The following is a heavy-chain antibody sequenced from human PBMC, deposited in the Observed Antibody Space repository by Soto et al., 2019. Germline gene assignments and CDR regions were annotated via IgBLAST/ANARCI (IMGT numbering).Heavy chain of an antibody. D-gene: IGHD6-13*01. J-gene: IGHJ4*02. CDR2: ISGSGGST. V-gene: IGHV3-23*01. CDR1: GFTFSNYA. CDR3: AKDQGSSWYEIDY. Sequence: EVQLLESGGGLVQPGGSLRLSCAASGFTFSNYAVTWVRQAPGKGLAWVPTISGSGGSTYYADSVKGRFTISRDNSKNTLYLQMNSLRDEDTAVYSCAKDQGSSWYEIDYLGQGTLVTVSS.